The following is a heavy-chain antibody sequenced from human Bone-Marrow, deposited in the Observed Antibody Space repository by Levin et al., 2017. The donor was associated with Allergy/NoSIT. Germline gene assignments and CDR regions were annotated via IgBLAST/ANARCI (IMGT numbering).Heavy chain of an antibody. Sequence: SETLSLTCAVSGGSISSGGYSWSWIRQPPGKGLEWIGYIYHSGSTYYNPSLKSRVTISVDRSKNQFSLKLSSVTDADTAVYYYARDRKRYCSSTSCYTPSAFDSWGQGTMVTVSS. J-gene: IGHJ3*02. D-gene: IGHD2-2*02. CDR1: GGSISSGGYS. CDR2: IYHSGST. V-gene: IGHV4-30-2*01. CDR3: ARDRKRYCSSTSCYTPSAFDS.